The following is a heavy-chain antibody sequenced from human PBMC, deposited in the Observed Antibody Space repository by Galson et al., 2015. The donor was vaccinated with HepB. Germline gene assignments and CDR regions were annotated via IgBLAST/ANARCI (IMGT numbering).Heavy chain of an antibody. V-gene: IGHV5-51*03. J-gene: IGHJ6*02. CDR2: IYPGDSDT. Sequence: QSGAEVKKPGESLKISCKGSGYTFTNYWIGWVRQMPDKGLEWVGIIYPGDSDTRYSPSFQGQVTISVDKSISTAYLQWSGLRASDTAVYYCARSTAISGGMDVWGQGTTVTVSS. CDR1: GYTFTNYW. D-gene: IGHD5-18*01. CDR3: ARSTAISGGMDV.